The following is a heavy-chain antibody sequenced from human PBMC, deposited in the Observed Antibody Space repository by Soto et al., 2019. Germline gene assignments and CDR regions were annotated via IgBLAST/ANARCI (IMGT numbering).Heavy chain of an antibody. CDR3: ATPKRRSCYDN. CDR2: IKEDGSVK. Sequence: EVQLVESGGGVVQPAGPLSLSCAAPGFTFSSYWMSCLRQAPGKWLEWVAIIKEDGSVKFYVASVKDRFTISRDNARKSLYQHMNSMRAEHTAVYYCATPKRRSCYDNWGQGTLVTDSS. V-gene: IGHV3-7*05. CDR1: GFTFSSYW. D-gene: IGHD1-1*01. J-gene: IGHJ4*02.